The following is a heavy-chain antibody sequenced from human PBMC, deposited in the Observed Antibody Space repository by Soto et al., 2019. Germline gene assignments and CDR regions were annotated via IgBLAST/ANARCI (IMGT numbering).Heavy chain of an antibody. CDR1: GGSISSYY. V-gene: IGHV4-59*01. D-gene: IGHD3-10*01. CDR2: IYYSGST. Sequence: SETLSLTCTVSGGSISSYYWSWIRQPPGKGLEWIGYIYYSGSTNYNPSLKSRVTISVDTSKNQFSLKLSSVTAADTAVYYCARVWGGVFDFWGKGTLVTVSS. CDR3: ARVWGGVFDF. J-gene: IGHJ3*01.